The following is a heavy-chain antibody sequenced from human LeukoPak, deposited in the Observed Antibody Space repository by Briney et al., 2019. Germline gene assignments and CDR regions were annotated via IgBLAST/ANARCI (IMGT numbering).Heavy chain of an antibody. V-gene: IGHV6-1*01. Sequence: SQTLSLTCAISGDSVSSNSAAWNWIRQSPSRGLEWLGRTYYRSKWYNDYAVSVKSRITINPDTSKNQFSLKLSSVTAADTAVYYCGGATYGSGSYYLDYWGQGTLVTVSS. CDR2: TYYRSKWYN. CDR1: GDSVSSNSAA. CDR3: GGATYGSGSYYLDY. J-gene: IGHJ4*02. D-gene: IGHD3-10*01.